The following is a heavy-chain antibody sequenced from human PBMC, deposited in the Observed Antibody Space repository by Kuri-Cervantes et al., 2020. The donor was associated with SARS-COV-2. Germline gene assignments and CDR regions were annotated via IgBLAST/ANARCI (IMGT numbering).Heavy chain of an antibody. CDR1: GFTFSSYG. D-gene: IGHD2-2*02. J-gene: IGHJ4*02. CDR3: ARDSCSSTSCYTVFFFDY. CDR2: ISYDGSNK. V-gene: IGHV3-30*03. Sequence: GESLKISCAASGFTFSSYGMHWVRQAPGKGLEWVAVISYDGSNKYYADSAKGRFTISRDNSKNTLYLQMNSLRAEDTAVYYCARDSCSSTSCYTVFFFDYWGQGTLVTVSS.